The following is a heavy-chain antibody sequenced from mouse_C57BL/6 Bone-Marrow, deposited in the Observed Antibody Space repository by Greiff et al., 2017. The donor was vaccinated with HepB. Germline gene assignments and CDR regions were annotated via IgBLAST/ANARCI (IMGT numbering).Heavy chain of an antibody. CDR1: GYTFTSYW. J-gene: IGHJ1*03. CDR2: IYPGSGST. CDR3: ARLRTYDYDWYFDV. V-gene: IGHV1-55*01. D-gene: IGHD2-4*01. Sequence: QLQQPGAELVKPGASVKMSCKASGYTFTSYWITWVKQRPGQGLEWIGDIYPGSGSTNYNEKFKSKATLTVDTSSSTAYMQLSSLTSEDSAVYYCARLRTYDYDWYFDVWGTGTTVTVSS.